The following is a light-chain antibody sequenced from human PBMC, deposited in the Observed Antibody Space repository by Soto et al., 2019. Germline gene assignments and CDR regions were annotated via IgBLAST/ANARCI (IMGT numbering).Light chain of an antibody. V-gene: IGLV2-8*01. Sequence: QPVLTQPPSASGSPGQSVTISCTGTSSDVGNYNYVSWYQQHPGKVPKLILYEVSKRPSGVPDRFSGSKSGNTASLTVSGLQAEDEADYYCSSYASNRNLVFGGGTKVTVL. CDR2: EVS. CDR3: SSYASNRNLV. CDR1: SSDVGNYNY. J-gene: IGLJ2*01.